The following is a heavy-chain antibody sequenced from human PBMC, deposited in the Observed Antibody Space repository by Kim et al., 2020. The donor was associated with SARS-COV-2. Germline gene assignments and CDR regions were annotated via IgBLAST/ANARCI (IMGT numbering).Heavy chain of an antibody. J-gene: IGHJ6*01. CDR2: INGDGSTT. CDR3: ATARSTVFGEASFGLDV. D-gene: IGHD3-3*01. Sequence: GGSLRLSCAASGFTFDEYAIHWVRQAPGKGLEWVSFINGDGSTTSYADPVKGRFTISRDNSKSSLFLQMDSLRTEDTALYSCATARSTVFGEASFGLDV. CDR1: GFTFDEYA. V-gene: IGHV3-43*02.